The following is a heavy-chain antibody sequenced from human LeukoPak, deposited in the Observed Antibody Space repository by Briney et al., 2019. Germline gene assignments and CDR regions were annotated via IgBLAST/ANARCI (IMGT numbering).Heavy chain of an antibody. CDR1: GFTFSDHY. CDR3: ARIAVTGGGYFDY. CDR2: SRNKAHSFTT. D-gene: IGHD6-19*01. Sequence: GGSLRLSCEASGFTFSDHYVDWVRQAPREGLEWVGRSRNKAHSFTTEYAASVKGRFTISRDDSKNSLYLQMNSLKTEDTAVYYCARIAVTGGGYFDYWGQGTLVTVSS. V-gene: IGHV3-72*01. J-gene: IGHJ4*02.